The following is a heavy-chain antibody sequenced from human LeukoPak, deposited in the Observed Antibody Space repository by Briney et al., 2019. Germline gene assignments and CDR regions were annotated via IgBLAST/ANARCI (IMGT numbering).Heavy chain of an antibody. CDR3: ARTLGSYYYDTRGAFDI. V-gene: IGHV4-59*01. J-gene: IGHJ3*02. Sequence: SETLSLTCTVSGASISSYYWSWIRQPPGKGLEWIGYIYYSGSTNYNPSLKSRVTISVDTSKNQFSLKLSSVTAADTAVYYCARTLGSYYYDTRGAFDIWGQGTMVTVSS. D-gene: IGHD3-22*01. CDR1: GASISSYY. CDR2: IYYSGST.